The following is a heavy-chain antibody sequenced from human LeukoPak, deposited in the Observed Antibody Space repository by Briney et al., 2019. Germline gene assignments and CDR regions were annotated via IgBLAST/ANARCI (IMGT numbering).Heavy chain of an antibody. CDR3: ARVSRGEQGISCYMDV. D-gene: IGHD3-3*02. CDR1: GGSFSGYY. J-gene: IGHJ6*03. Sequence: PSETLSLTCAVYGGSFSGYYWSGIRQPPGKGLEWIGEINHSGSTNYNPSLKSRVTISVDTSKNQFSLKLSSVTAADTAVYYCARVSRGEQGISCYMDVWGKGTTVTVSS. CDR2: INHSGST. V-gene: IGHV4-34*01.